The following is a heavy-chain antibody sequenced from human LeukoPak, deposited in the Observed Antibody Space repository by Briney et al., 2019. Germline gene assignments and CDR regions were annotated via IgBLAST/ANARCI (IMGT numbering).Heavy chain of an antibody. J-gene: IGHJ3*02. CDR3: ASSTGDKYSSSWGAFDI. D-gene: IGHD6-6*01. Sequence: PGGSLRLTCAASGFTFSSYGMHWVRQAPGKGLEWVAFIRYDGSNKYYADSVKGRFTISRDNSKNTLYLQMNSLRAEDTAVYYCASSTGDKYSSSWGAFDIWGQGTTVTVSS. CDR2: IRYDGSNK. V-gene: IGHV3-30*02. CDR1: GFTFSSYG.